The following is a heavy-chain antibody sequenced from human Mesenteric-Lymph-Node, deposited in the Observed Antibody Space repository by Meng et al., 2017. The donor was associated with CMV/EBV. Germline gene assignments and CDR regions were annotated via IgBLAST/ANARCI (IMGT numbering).Heavy chain of an antibody. Sequence: GESLKISCAASQFSFRTYGMHWVRQAPVKGLEWVAFIRYDGSNKYYAESVKGRFTISRDNSKNTLYLQMNSLTSEDTAVYYCAREGLIQGGYLDYWGQGTLVTVSS. D-gene: IGHD2-15*01. CDR2: IRYDGSNK. V-gene: IGHV3-30*02. CDR1: QFSFRTYG. CDR3: AREGLIQGGYLDY. J-gene: IGHJ4*02.